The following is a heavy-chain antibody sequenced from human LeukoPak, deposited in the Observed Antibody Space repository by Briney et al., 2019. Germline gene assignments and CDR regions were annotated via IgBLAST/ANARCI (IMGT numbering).Heavy chain of an antibody. Sequence: FGPTLVNPTQTLTLTCTFSGFSLSTSGMRVSWIRQPPGKALEWPARIDWDDDKFYSTSLKTRLTISKDTSKNQVVLTMTNMDPVDTATYYCARSVRGQNDYWGQGTLVTVSS. J-gene: IGHJ4*02. CDR1: GFSLSTSGMR. CDR3: ARSVRGQNDY. D-gene: IGHD3-10*01. V-gene: IGHV2-70*04. CDR2: IDWDDDK.